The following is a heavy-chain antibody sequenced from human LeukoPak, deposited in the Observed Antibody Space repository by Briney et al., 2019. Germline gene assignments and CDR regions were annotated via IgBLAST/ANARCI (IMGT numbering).Heavy chain of an antibody. J-gene: IGHJ3*02. D-gene: IGHD6-13*01. CDR3: ARKKYSSSYDAFDI. CDR1: GNSFTSYW. CDR2: SYPGDSDT. V-gene: IGHV5-51*01. Sequence: GESLQISCKGSGNSFTSYWIGWVRPVPGKGLEWMGISYPGDSDTRYSPSFQGQVTISADKSISTAYLQWSSLKASDTAMYYCARKKYSSSYDAFDIWGQGTMVTVSS.